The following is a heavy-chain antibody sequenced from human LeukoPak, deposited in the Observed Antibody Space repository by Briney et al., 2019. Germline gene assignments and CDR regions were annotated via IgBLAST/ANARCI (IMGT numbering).Heavy chain of an antibody. D-gene: IGHD3-9*01. CDR1: GFTFSSYW. V-gene: IGHV3-7*03. CDR3: AKDSSYYDILTGYYDY. J-gene: IGHJ4*02. CDR2: IKQDGGEK. Sequence: HAGGSLRLSCAASGFTFSSYWMSWVRQAPGKGLEWVANIKQDGGEKYYVDSVKGRFTISRDNAKNSLYLQMNSLRAEDTALYYCAKDSSYYDILTGYYDYWGQGTLVTVSS.